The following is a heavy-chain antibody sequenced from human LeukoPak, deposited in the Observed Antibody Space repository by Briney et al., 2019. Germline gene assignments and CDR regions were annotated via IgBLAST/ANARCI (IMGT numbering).Heavy chain of an antibody. J-gene: IGHJ3*02. Sequence: PGGSLRLSCAASGFTFSSYSMNWVRQAPGKGLEWVANIKEDGSEKYYVDSVKGRFNISRDNAKNSLYLQMNSLRAEDMALYYCARYYGDYDAFDIWGQGTMVTVSS. CDR1: GFTFSSYS. V-gene: IGHV3-7*03. D-gene: IGHD4-17*01. CDR2: IKEDGSEK. CDR3: ARYYGDYDAFDI.